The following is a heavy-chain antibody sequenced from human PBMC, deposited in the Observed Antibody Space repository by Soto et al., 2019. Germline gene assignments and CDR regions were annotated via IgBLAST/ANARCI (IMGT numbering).Heavy chain of an antibody. Sequence: ESGGGVVQPGRSLRLSCAASGFTFSSYGMHWVRQAPGKGLEWVAVIWYDGSNKYYADSVKGRFTISRDNSKNTLYLQMNSLRAEDTAVYYCARPLWFGELTPLLWGQGTLVTVSS. CDR1: GFTFSSYG. V-gene: IGHV3-33*01. CDR2: IWYDGSNK. J-gene: IGHJ4*02. CDR3: ARPLWFGELTPLL. D-gene: IGHD3-10*01.